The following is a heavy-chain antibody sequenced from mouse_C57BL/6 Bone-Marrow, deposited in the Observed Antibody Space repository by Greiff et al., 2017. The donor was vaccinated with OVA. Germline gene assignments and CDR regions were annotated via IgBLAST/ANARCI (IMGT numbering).Heavy chain of an antibody. V-gene: IGHV1-50*01. CDR3: AREYYGSSPFDY. D-gene: IGHD1-1*01. Sequence: QVQLQQPGAELVKPGASVKLSCKASGYTFTSYWMQWVKQRPGQGLEWIGEIDPSDSYTNYNQKFKGKATLTVDTSSSTAYMQLSSLTSEDAAVYYCAREYYGSSPFDYWGKGTTLTVSS. J-gene: IGHJ2*01. CDR1: GYTFTSYW. CDR2: IDPSDSYT.